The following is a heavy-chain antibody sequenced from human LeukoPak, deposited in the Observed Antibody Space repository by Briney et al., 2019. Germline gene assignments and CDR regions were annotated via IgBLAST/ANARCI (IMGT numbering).Heavy chain of an antibody. V-gene: IGHV1-3*03. CDR3: ARAPSGYGDYHDY. J-gene: IGHJ4*02. CDR1: GYTFTSYA. CDR2: INAGNGNT. Sequence: VASVKVSCKASGYTFTSYAMHWVRQAPGQRLEWMGWINAGNGNTKYSQEFQGRVTITRDTSASTAYMELSSLRSEDMAVYYCARAPSGYGDYHDYWGQGTLVTVS. D-gene: IGHD4-17*01.